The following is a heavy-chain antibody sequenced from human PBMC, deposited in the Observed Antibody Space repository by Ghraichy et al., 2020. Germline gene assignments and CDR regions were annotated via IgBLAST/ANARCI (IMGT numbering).Heavy chain of an antibody. J-gene: IGHJ4*02. CDR2: IYYSGST. CDR3: ARESPTVVTN. V-gene: IGHV4-59*01. D-gene: IGHD4-23*01. CDR1: GGSISSYY. Sequence: SETLSLTCTVSGGSISSYYWSWIRQPPGKGLEWIGYIYYSGSTNYNPSLKSRVTISVDTSKNQFSLKLSSVTAADTAVYYCARESPTVVTNWGQGTLVTVSS.